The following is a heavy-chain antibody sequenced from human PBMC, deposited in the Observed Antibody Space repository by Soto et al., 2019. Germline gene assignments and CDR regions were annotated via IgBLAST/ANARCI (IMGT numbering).Heavy chain of an antibody. CDR2: ISSSSSYT. J-gene: IGHJ4*02. CDR3: ARTRIAVGH. CDR1: GFTFSYYY. V-gene: IGHV3-11*06. Sequence: GGSLRLSCAASGFTFSYYYMSWIRQAPGKGLEWVSYISSSSSYTNYADSVKGRFTISRDNAKNSLYLQMNSLRAEDTAVYYCARTRIAVGHWGQGTLVTVSS. D-gene: IGHD6-19*01.